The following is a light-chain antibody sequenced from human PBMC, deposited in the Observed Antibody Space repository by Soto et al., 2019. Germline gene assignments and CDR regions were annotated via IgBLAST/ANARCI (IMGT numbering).Light chain of an antibody. Sequence: QSPATLSVSPGERATLSCRASQSVSSNLAWYQQKPGQAPRLLIYGASTRATGIPARFSGSGSGTEFTLTISSLQSEDFAVYYCQQYNNWPQTFGQGTKVDIK. V-gene: IGKV3-15*01. CDR2: GAS. CDR3: QQYNNWPQT. CDR1: QSVSSN. J-gene: IGKJ1*01.